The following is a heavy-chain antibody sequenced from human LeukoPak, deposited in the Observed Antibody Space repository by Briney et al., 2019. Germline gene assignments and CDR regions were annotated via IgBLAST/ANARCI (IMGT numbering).Heavy chain of an antibody. CDR1: GGSFSGYY. J-gene: IGHJ4*02. CDR2: INHSGST. V-gene: IGHV4-34*01. Sequence: KPSETLSLTCAVYGGSFSGYYWSWIRHPPGKGLEWIGEINHSGSTNYNPSLKSRVTISVDTSKNQFSLKLSSVTAADTAVYYCARRKRRFWSGYSPFDYWGQGTLVTVSS. D-gene: IGHD3-3*01. CDR3: ARRKRRFWSGYSPFDY.